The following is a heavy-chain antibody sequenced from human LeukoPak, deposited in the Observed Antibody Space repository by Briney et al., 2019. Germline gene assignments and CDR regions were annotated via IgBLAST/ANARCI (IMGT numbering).Heavy chain of an antibody. CDR2: ISFDGSQK. CDR1: GFTFSNYG. Sequence: TGGSLRLSCAASGFTFSNYGMHWVRQAPGKGLEWVALISFDGSQKYYADSVKGRFTISRDNAKNSLYLQMNSLRAEDTAVYYCARDSYYYDSSGYHGFDYWGQGTLVTVSS. J-gene: IGHJ4*02. D-gene: IGHD3-22*01. CDR3: ARDSYYYDSSGYHGFDY. V-gene: IGHV3-33*01.